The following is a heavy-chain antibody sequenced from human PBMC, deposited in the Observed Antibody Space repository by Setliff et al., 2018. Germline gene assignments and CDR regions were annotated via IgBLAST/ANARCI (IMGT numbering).Heavy chain of an antibody. V-gene: IGHV4-4*08. J-gene: IGHJ4*02. CDR2: IYTSGII. CDR3: ARTARVPDC. CDR1: DGSISTYY. Sequence: PSETLSLTCTVSDGSISTYYWSWIRQPPGRGLEYIGYIYTSGIINYNPSPKSRVTMSLDTSKNQFSLSLTSVTAADTAMYFCARTARVPDCSGQGILVTVSS.